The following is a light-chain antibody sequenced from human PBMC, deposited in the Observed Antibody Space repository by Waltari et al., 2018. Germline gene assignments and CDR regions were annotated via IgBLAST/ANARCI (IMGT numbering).Light chain of an antibody. CDR3: QSYDSGLSGWV. CDR1: SSNLRAHHH. J-gene: IGLJ3*02. CDR2: RNN. V-gene: IGLV1-40*01. Sequence: QPVLTQPPSGSVAPGQRVTISRTEGSSNLRAHHHVHWYRQLPGTAPTPLIYRNNNRPSGVPDRFSGSRSGTSASLAITGLQAEDEADYYCQSYDSGLSGWVFGGGTKLTVL.